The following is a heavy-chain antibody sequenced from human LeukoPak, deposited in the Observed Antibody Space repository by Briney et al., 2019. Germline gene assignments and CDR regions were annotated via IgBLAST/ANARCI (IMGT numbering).Heavy chain of an antibody. V-gene: IGHV3-30*18. Sequence: PGGSLRLSCVASGFTLSNYVVGWVRQAPGKRLEWVAVISYDGSNKYYADSVKGRFTISRDNSKNTLYLQMNSLRAEDTAVYYCAKASVLRYFDGSDYWGQGTLVTVSS. CDR1: GFTLSNYV. CDR2: ISYDGSNK. D-gene: IGHD3-9*01. J-gene: IGHJ4*02. CDR3: AKASVLRYFDGSDY.